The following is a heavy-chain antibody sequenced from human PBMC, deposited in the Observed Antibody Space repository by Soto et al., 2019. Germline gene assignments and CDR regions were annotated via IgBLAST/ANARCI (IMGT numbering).Heavy chain of an antibody. D-gene: IGHD2-2*01. Sequence: ASVKVSCKASGYTFTSYGISWVRQAPGQGLEWMGWISAYNGNTNYAQKPQGRVTMTTDTSTSTAYMELRSLRSDDTAVYYCARDLSIVVVPAALWGNWFDPWGQGTLVTVSS. CDR1: GYTFTSYG. V-gene: IGHV1-18*01. J-gene: IGHJ5*02. CDR3: ARDLSIVVVPAALWGNWFDP. CDR2: ISAYNGNT.